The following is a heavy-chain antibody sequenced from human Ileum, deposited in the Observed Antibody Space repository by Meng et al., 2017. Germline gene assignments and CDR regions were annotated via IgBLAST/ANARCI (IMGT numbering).Heavy chain of an antibody. CDR1: GYTFRNYP. D-gene: IGHD1-1*01. Sequence: QVQLVQSGAEVKKVGASVKVSCTASGYTFRNYPLHWVRRAPGQRPEWMGWINAGNGNIKISQKFQGRITITSDTSATAYMELSSLRSEDTAVYFCARENDNWNYFDYWGQGSLVTVSS. CDR3: ARENDNWNYFDY. V-gene: IGHV1-3*01. J-gene: IGHJ4*02. CDR2: INAGNGNI.